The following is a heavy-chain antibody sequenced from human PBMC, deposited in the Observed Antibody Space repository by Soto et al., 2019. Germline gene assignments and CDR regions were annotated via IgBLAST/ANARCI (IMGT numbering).Heavy chain of an antibody. V-gene: IGHV4-59*01. D-gene: IGHD6-19*01. CDR3: ARFGSSGWGYYYYYGMDV. CDR1: GGSISSYY. CDR2: IYYSGST. J-gene: IGHJ6*02. Sequence: LSLTCTVSGGSISSYYWRWIRQPPGKGLEWIGYIYYSGSTNYNPSLKSRVTISVDTSKNQFSLKLSSVTAADTAVYYCARFGSSGWGYYYYYGMDVWGQGTTVTVSS.